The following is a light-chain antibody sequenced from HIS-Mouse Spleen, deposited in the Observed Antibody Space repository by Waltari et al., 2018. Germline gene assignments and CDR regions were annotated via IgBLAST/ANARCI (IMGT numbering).Light chain of an antibody. CDR1: SSDFGGYND. Sequence: QSALTQPASVPGSPGQSITISCTGTSSDFGGYNDVSWYQQHPGQTPKLMIYDVSNRPSGVSNRFSGSKSGNTASLTISGLQAEDEADYYCSSYTSSSTLVFGGGTKLTVL. CDR3: SSYTSSSTLV. V-gene: IGLV2-14*03. J-gene: IGLJ2*01. CDR2: DVS.